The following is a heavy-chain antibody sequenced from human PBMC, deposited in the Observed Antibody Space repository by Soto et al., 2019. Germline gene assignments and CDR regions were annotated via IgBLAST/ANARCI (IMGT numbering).Heavy chain of an antibody. D-gene: IGHD3-16*01. CDR3: ARPADYVSGFSQ. V-gene: IGHV1-69*06. CDR1: GGTFTTST. J-gene: IGHJ4*02. CDR2: IIPVFGTP. Sequence: QVQLVQSGAEVKKPGSSVKVSCQTSGGTFTTSTISWVRQAPGQGLEWMGGIIPVFGTPSYAQKFQGRVTMIADNSSSTAYMELRKLRSEDTAMYYCARPADYVSGFSQWGQGSLVTVSS.